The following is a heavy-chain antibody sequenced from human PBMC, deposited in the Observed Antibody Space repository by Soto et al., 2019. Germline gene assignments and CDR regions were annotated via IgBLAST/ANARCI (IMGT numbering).Heavy chain of an antibody. V-gene: IGHV4-59*01. CDR2: IYYSGST. CDR3: ASVVDSSSWYGNYYYGMDV. D-gene: IGHD6-13*01. CDR1: GGSISSYY. Sequence: SETLSLTCTVSGGSISSYYCSWIRQPPGKGLEWIGYIYYSGSTNYNPSLKSRVTISVDTSKNQFSLKLSSVTAADTAVYYCASVVDSSSWYGNYYYGMDVWGQGTTVTVSS. J-gene: IGHJ6*02.